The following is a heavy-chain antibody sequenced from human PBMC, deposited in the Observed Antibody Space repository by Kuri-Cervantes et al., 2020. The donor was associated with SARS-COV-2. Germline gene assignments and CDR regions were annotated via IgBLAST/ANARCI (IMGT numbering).Heavy chain of an antibody. J-gene: IGHJ4*02. V-gene: IGHV1-18*01. CDR3: ARDLGGVPAAKM. D-gene: IGHD2-2*01. Sequence: ASVKVSCKASGYTFTSYGISWVRQAPGQGLEWMGWISAYNGNTNYAQKLQGRVTMTTDTSTSTAYMELSSLRSEDTAVYYCARDLGGVPAAKMWGQGTLVTVSS. CDR2: ISAYNGNT. CDR1: GYTFTSYG.